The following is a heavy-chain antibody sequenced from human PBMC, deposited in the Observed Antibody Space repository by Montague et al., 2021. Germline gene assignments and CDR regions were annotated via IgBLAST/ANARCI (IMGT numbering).Heavy chain of an antibody. CDR3: ASLTLRPFEP. V-gene: IGHV4-39*01. CDR2: IYYSGST. Sequence: SETLSLTRTVSGGSISSSSYYWGWIRQPPGKGLEWIGSIYYSGSTYYNPSLKSRVTISVDTSKNQYSLKLSSVTAADTAVYYCASLTLRPFEPWGQGTLVTVSS. D-gene: IGHD2-15*01. CDR1: GGSISSSSYY. J-gene: IGHJ5*02.